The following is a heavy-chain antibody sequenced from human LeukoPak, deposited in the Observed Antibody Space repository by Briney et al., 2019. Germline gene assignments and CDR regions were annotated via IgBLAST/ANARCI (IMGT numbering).Heavy chain of an antibody. Sequence: SETLSLTCIVSGGSISSYYWSWIRQPPGKGLEWIGYIYYSGSTNYNPSLKSRVTISLDTSKNQFSLKLSSVTAADTAVFYCARSSWGYAFDIWGQGTMVTVSS. CDR2: IYYSGST. CDR1: GGSISSYY. V-gene: IGHV4-59*01. D-gene: IGHD3-16*01. J-gene: IGHJ3*02. CDR3: ARSSWGYAFDI.